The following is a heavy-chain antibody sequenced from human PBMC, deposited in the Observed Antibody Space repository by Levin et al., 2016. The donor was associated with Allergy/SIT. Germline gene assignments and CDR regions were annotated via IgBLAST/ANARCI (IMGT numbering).Heavy chain of an antibody. Sequence: VRQMPGKGLEWMGIIYPGDSDTRYSPSFQGQVTISADKSISTAYLQWSSLKASDTAMYYCARDYRDGYNYDIWGQGTMVTVSS. CDR2: IYPGDSDT. J-gene: IGHJ3*02. V-gene: IGHV5-51*01. CDR3: ARDYRDGYNYDI. D-gene: IGHD5-24*01.